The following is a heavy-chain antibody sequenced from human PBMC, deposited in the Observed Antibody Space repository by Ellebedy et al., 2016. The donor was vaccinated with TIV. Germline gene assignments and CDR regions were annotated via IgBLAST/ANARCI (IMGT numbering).Heavy chain of an antibody. J-gene: IGHJ4*02. CDR2: ISLSVNTM. V-gene: IGHV3-11*04. D-gene: IGHD6-13*01. Sequence: GESLKISCVASGFTFSDYSMSWVRQAPGKGLEWVSRISLSVNTMYYADSVKGRFTISRDNAKNTLYLQMNSLRAEDTAVYYCARIGSTFPFDWGQGTLVTVSS. CDR3: ARIGSTFPFD. CDR1: GFTFSDYS.